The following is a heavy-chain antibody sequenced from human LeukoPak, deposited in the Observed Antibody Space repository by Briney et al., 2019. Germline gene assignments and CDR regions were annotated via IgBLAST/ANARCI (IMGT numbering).Heavy chain of an antibody. Sequence: GGSLRLSCAASGFTFDDYTMHWVRQAPGKGLEWVSLISWDGGSTYYADSVKGRFTISRDNSKNSLYLQMNSLRTEDTALYYCAKGYCSGGSCYHARLFDYWGQGTLVTVSS. CDR2: ISWDGGST. D-gene: IGHD2-15*01. V-gene: IGHV3-43*01. J-gene: IGHJ4*02. CDR1: GFTFDDYT. CDR3: AKGYCSGGSCYHARLFDY.